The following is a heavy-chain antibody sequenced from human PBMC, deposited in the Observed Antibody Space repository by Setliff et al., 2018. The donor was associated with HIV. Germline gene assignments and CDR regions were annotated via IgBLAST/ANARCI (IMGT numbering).Heavy chain of an antibody. Sequence: ASVKVSCKASGYTFTDYFMHWVRQAPGQGLQWMGWINPNTGGTNYAQKFQGRVTVTRDTAISTAYMELSRLRSDDTAVYYCARVNPFLYYYDTSGHSGAFDIWGQGTVVTVSS. J-gene: IGHJ3*02. CDR1: GYTFTDYF. V-gene: IGHV1-2*02. CDR3: ARVNPFLYYYDTSGHSGAFDI. D-gene: IGHD3-22*01. CDR2: INPNTGGT.